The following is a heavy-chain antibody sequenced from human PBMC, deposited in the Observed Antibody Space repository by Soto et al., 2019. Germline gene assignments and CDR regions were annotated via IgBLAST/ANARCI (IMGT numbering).Heavy chain of an antibody. CDR3: AKDNDRGVINYFDY. CDR1: GFTFNTYA. CDR2: ITGGGYT. Sequence: PGGSLRLSCAASGFTFNTYAMNWVRQAPGKGLEWVSGITGGGYTYYVEPVKGRFTISRDNSKNTLYLQMNSLRAEDTAVYYCAKDNDRGVINYFDYWGQGTLVTVSS. D-gene: IGHD3-10*02. J-gene: IGHJ4*02. V-gene: IGHV3-23*01.